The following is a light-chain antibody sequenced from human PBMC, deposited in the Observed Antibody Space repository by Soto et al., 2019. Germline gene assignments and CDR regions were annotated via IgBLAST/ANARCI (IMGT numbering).Light chain of an antibody. J-gene: IGLJ1*01. CDR2: EVS. CDR3: SLYTSENAYV. V-gene: IGLV2-18*01. CDR1: STDFVGYNR. Sequence: QSALTQPPSVSGAPGQSVTLSCTGTSTDFVGYNRVSWYQQPPGTAPKLMIYEVSKRPSGVPDRFSGSKSGNTASLTISGLQAVDEADSDSSLYTSENAYVFGAGTKVTVL.